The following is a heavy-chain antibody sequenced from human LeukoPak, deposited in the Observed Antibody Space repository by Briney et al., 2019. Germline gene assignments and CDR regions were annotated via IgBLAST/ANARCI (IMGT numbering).Heavy chain of an antibody. Sequence: ASVKVSCKASGYTFTSYGISWVRQAPGQGLEWMGWISAYNGNTNYAQKLQGRVTMTTDTSTSTAYMELRSLRSDDTAVYYCARDRGLEYYYDSSGYAAALDIWGQGTMVTVSS. D-gene: IGHD3-22*01. V-gene: IGHV1-18*01. CDR1: GYTFTSYG. CDR2: ISAYNGNT. CDR3: ARDRGLEYYYDSSGYAAALDI. J-gene: IGHJ3*02.